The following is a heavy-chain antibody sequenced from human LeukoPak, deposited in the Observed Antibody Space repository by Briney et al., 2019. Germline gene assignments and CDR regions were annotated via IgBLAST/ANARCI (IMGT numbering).Heavy chain of an antibody. J-gene: IGHJ4*02. D-gene: IGHD1-26*01. CDR3: ARDSVWASDRYFDF. CDR1: GYTFTSSG. V-gene: IGHV1-18*04. Sequence: GASVKVSCKASGYTFTSSGICWVRQAPGQGLEWMAWISTYNGNTNYAQKLQGRVTMTTDTSTSTAYMELRSLRSDDTAVYYCARDSVWASDRYFDFWGQGTLVIVSS. CDR2: ISTYNGNT.